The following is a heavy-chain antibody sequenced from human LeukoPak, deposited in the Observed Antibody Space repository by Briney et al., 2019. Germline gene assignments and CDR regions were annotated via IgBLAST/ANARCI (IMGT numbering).Heavy chain of an antibody. Sequence: ASVKVSCKASGYTFTSYDINWVRQATGQGLEWMGWMNPYTGQTAFAQKFQGRVTITRNTSISTAYMELNSLRTEDTAVYYCAKEGFAPDPTMVRGLIIPRPIDYWGQGTLVTVSS. CDR2: MNPYTGQT. CDR1: GYTFTSYD. D-gene: IGHD3-10*01. CDR3: AKEGFAPDPTMVRGLIIPRPIDY. V-gene: IGHV1-8*03. J-gene: IGHJ4*02.